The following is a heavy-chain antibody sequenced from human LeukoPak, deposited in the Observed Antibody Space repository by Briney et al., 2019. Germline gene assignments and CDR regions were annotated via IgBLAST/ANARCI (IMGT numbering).Heavy chain of an antibody. CDR3: ARDQSSGWYGVY. Sequence: GGSLRLSCAASGFTFSSYAMSWVRQAPGKGLEWVSTISDSGGSTYYADSVKGRFTISRDNSKNTLYLQMNSLRTEDTAVYFCARDQSSGWYGVYWGQGTLVTVSS. CDR1: GFTFSSYA. V-gene: IGHV3-23*01. CDR2: ISDSGGST. D-gene: IGHD6-19*01. J-gene: IGHJ4*02.